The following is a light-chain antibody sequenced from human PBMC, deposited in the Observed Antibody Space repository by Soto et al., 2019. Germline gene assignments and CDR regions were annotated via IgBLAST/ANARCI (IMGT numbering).Light chain of an antibody. J-gene: IGLJ2*01. Sequence: QSALTQPASVSGSPGQSITISCTGTSSDVGGYNYVSWYQQNPGKAPKLMIYEVRERPSGVPDRFSGSKSGNTASLTVSGLQAEDEADYYCSSYAGNNNLLFGGGNKLTVL. CDR2: EVR. CDR1: SSDVGGYNY. CDR3: SSYAGNNNLL. V-gene: IGLV2-8*01.